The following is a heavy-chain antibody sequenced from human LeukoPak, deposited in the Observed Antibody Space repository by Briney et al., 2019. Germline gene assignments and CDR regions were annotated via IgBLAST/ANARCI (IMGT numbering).Heavy chain of an antibody. V-gene: IGHV3-11*06. CDR1: GFTFSDYY. Sequence: GGSLRLSCAASGFTFSDYYMSWIRQAPGKGLEWVSYISSSSSYTNYADSVKGRFTISRDNAKYSLYLQMNSLRAEDTAVYYCARDIAVAGTDYYGMDVWGKGTTVTVSS. J-gene: IGHJ6*04. CDR2: ISSSSSYT. D-gene: IGHD6-19*01. CDR3: ARDIAVAGTDYYGMDV.